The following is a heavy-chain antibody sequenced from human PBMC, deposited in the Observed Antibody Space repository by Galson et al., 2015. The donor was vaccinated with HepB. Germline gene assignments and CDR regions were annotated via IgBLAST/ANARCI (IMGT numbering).Heavy chain of an antibody. CDR1: GFTFDDYA. J-gene: IGHJ4*02. CDR3: AKEAFGSSGHYVEYYDS. CDR2: ITGNGGSV. Sequence: SLRLSCAASGFTFDDYAMRWVRQAPGKGLEWISYITGNGGSVGYEDSVKGRFTVSSDNAKNSLYLQMNSLRVEDTAFYYCAKEAFGSSGHYVEYYDSWGQGTLATVSA. V-gene: IGHV3-9*01. D-gene: IGHD3-22*01.